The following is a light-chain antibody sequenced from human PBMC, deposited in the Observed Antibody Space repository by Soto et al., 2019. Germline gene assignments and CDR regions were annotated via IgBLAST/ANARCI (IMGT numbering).Light chain of an antibody. CDR1: SSDVGGYNY. CDR2: DVS. Sequence: QSALTQPASVSGSPGQSITISCTGTSSDVGGYNYVSWYQQHPGKAPKLMIFDVSYRPSGVSDRFSGSKSGNTASLTISGRQAEDEADYYCTSYTSRSTLEVFGGGTKLTVL. V-gene: IGLV2-14*01. CDR3: TSYTSRSTLEV. J-gene: IGLJ2*01.